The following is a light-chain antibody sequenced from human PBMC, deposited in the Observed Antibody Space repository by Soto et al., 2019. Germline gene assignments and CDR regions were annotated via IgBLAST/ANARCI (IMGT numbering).Light chain of an antibody. CDR2: DAS. CDR1: QDISNY. V-gene: IGKV1-33*01. Sequence: DIQMTQSPSSLSASVGDRVTITCQASQDISNYLNWYQQKPGKAPKLLIYDASNLETGVPSRFSGSGSGTDFTFTISSLQPEDIATYYCQRGRTFGQGTRLEIK. CDR3: QRGRT. J-gene: IGKJ5*01.